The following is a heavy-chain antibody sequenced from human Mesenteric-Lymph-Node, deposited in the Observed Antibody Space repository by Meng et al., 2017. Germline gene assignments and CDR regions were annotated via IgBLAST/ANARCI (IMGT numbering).Heavy chain of an antibody. D-gene: IGHD6-19*01. CDR3: ARVISGYTSAYYADD. V-gene: IGHV3-11*01. CDR2: IHRSSSDF. J-gene: IGHJ4*02. CDR1: GFSFSDYY. Sequence: QVQLVESGGGLVRPGGSLRLTCVASGFSFSDYYMAWIRQAPGKGLEWVSYIHRSSSDFYYADSVKGRFTISRDNAKNSLYLQMNSVRAEDTAVYYCARVISGYTSAYYADDWGQGTLVTVSS.